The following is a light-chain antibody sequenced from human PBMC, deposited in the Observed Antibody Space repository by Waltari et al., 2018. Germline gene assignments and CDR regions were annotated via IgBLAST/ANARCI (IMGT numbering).Light chain of an antibody. J-gene: IGKJ1*01. CDR1: QSVSNN. CDR2: GAS. V-gene: IGKV3-15*01. CDR3: QQYNNWLWT. Sequence: ERVMTQSPATLSVSPGERATLSCRASQSVSNNLAWYQQKPDQAPRLLIYGASTRATDIPARFSGSGSGTEFTLTISSLQSEDFAVYYCQQYNNWLWTFGQGTKVEVK.